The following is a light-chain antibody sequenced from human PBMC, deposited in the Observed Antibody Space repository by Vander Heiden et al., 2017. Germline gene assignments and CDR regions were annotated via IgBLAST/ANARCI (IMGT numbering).Light chain of an antibody. Sequence: QSALSQPASVSGAPGQSITISCTRTSSDVGRYYYSLLDHQPPGKAPKLMIYGVSNRPSGVSNRFSGYKSGNTASLTISGLQAGDEADYYCSAYTSSSTLEYVFGTGTKVTVL. J-gene: IGLJ1*01. CDR1: SSDVGRYYY. V-gene: IGLV2-14*01. CDR3: SAYTSSSTLEYV. CDR2: GVS.